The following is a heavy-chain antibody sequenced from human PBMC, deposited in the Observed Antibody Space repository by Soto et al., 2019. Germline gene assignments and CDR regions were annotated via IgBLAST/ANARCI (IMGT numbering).Heavy chain of an antibody. CDR2: ISYDGSNK. V-gene: IGHV3-30-3*01. D-gene: IGHD3-3*01. Sequence: PGGSLRLSCAASGFTFSSYAMHWVRQAPSKGLEWVAVISYDGSNKYYADSVKGRFTISRDNSKNTLYLQMNSLRAEDTAVYYCARDKKDYDFWSGYHLYYYYYYGMDVWGQGTTVTVSS. J-gene: IGHJ6*02. CDR3: ARDKKDYDFWSGYHLYYYYYYGMDV. CDR1: GFTFSSYA.